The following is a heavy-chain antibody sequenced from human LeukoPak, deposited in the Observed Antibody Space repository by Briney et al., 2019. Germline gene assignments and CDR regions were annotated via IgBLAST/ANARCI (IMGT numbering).Heavy chain of an antibody. V-gene: IGHV4-59*08. Sequence: SETLSLTCTVSGGSISSYYWSWIRQPPGKGLEWIGCIYSSGSTNYYPSLRSRVTISVDTSKNQFSLNLSSVTAADTAVYYCARGPPSGYSYGPGSFDYWGQGTLVTVSS. CDR2: IYSSGST. J-gene: IGHJ4*02. CDR1: GGSISSYY. CDR3: ARGPPSGYSYGPGSFDY. D-gene: IGHD5-18*01.